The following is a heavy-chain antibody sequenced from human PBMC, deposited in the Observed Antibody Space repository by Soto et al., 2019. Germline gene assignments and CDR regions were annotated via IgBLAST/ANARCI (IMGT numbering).Heavy chain of an antibody. CDR2: IGDTGTFI. Sequence: EVQLVESGGGLVKPGGSLRLSCVGSAFIFSDHSMNWVRQAPGKGLEWVTSIGDTGTFIYYADSVKGRFTISRDNAKNSLFLQMDSLRPEDTAVYYCARDQRYLRQGDSDYWGQGTLVTVSS. D-gene: IGHD1-1*01. CDR1: AFIFSDHS. J-gene: IGHJ4*02. CDR3: ARDQRYLRQGDSDY. V-gene: IGHV3-21*01.